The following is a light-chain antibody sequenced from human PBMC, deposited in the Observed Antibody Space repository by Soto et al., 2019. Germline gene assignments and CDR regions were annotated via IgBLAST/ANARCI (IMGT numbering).Light chain of an antibody. J-gene: IGKJ4*01. V-gene: IGKV4-1*01. Sequence: DIVMTQSPDSLAVSLGERATINCKSSQSVLYSSNNKNYLAWYQQKPGQPPKLLIYWASTRESGVPDRFSGSGSGTDFTLTISSLQAEDVAVYYCQQYYSTPRLTFGGGNKVEIE. CDR1: QSVLYSSNNKNY. CDR3: QQYYSTPRLT. CDR2: WAS.